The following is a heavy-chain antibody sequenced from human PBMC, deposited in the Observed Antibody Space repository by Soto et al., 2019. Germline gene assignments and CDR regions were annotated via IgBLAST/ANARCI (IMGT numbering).Heavy chain of an antibody. V-gene: IGHV1-58*01. CDR1: GFTFTSYA. Sequence: SVKVSCKASGFTFTSYAVQWVRQARGQRLEWIGWIVVGSGNTNYAQKFQERVTITRDMSTSTAYMELSSLRCEDTAVYYCAAADTGSYDYRGQGTLVTVSS. CDR2: IVVGSGNT. J-gene: IGHJ4*02. CDR3: AAADTGSYDY. D-gene: IGHD1-26*01.